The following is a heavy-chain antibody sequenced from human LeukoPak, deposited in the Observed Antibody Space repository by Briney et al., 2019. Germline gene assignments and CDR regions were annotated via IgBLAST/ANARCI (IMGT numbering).Heavy chain of an antibody. V-gene: IGHV3-48*01. CDR1: GFTFSSYS. D-gene: IGHD6-19*01. CDR2: ISSSSSTI. Sequence: GGSLRLSCAASGFTFSSYSMNWVRQAPGKGLEWVSYISSSSSTIYYADSVKGRFTISRDNAKNSLYLQMNSLRAEDTGVYYCAKDLSSGSRRAYWGQGTLVTVSS. CDR3: AKDLSSGSRRAY. J-gene: IGHJ4*02.